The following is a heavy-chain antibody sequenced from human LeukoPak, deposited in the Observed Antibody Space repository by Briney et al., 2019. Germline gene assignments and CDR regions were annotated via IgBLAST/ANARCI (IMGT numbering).Heavy chain of an antibody. CDR1: GGSISSYY. J-gene: IGHJ4*02. Sequence: PSETLSLTCTVSGGSISSYYWSWIRQTPGKGLEWIGYIYYTGSTNYNPSLKSRVAISVDTSKNQFSLKLSSVTAADTAVYYCARGPTRGKFDYWGQGTLVTVSS. V-gene: IGHV4-59*08. CDR3: ARGPTRGKFDY. CDR2: IYYTGST.